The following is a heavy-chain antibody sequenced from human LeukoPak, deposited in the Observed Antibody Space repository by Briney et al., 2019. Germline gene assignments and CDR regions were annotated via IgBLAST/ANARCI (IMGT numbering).Heavy chain of an antibody. V-gene: IGHV3-23*01. Sequence: GGSLRLSCAASGFTFGVYAMSWVRQAPGKGLEWISTIVGSGDSTWYADSVKGRFSISRDNSKNTLYLQMNSLRAEDTAVYYCAKESTVTPGNVNWFDPWGQGTLVTVSS. D-gene: IGHD4-17*01. J-gene: IGHJ5*02. CDR2: IVGSGDST. CDR1: GFTFGVYA. CDR3: AKESTVTPGNVNWFDP.